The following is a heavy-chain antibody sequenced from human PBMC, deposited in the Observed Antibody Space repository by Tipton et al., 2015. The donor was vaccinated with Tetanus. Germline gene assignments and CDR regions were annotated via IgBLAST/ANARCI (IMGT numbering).Heavy chain of an antibody. Sequence: QVQLVQSGAEVKKPGASVKVSCKTSGYTFTHYYLHWVRQAPGQGLEWMGMIYPSDGSTSYAQKLQGRVTMTRDTPTSTVYMELSSLRSEDTAVYYCARLVKQWLVPEDYWGQGTLVTVSS. CDR1: GYTFTHYY. V-gene: IGHV1-46*04. J-gene: IGHJ4*02. CDR2: IYPSDGST. D-gene: IGHD6-19*01. CDR3: ARLVKQWLVPEDY.